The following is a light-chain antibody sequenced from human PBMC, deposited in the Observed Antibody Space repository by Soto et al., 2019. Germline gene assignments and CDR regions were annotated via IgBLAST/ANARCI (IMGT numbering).Light chain of an antibody. CDR2: KAS. V-gene: IGKV1-5*03. Sequence: DIQMTQSPSTLSASVEDRVTITCRASQSITSWLAWYQQIPGRAPNLLIYKASSLESGVPSRFSGSGSGTEFTLTISSLQPDDFATYYCQQHSRYPYTFGQGTKLEIK. CDR3: QQHSRYPYT. J-gene: IGKJ2*01. CDR1: QSITSW.